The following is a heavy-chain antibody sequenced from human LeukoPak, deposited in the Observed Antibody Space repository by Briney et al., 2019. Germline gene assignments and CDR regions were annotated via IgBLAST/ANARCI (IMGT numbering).Heavy chain of an antibody. V-gene: IGHV1-24*01. J-gene: IGHJ3*02. CDR1: GYTLTELS. CDR3: GTGSIVMVRGSGSGAFDI. D-gene: IGHD3-10*01. Sequence: ASVTVSRKVSGYTLTELSMHWVRQAPGKGIEWMGGFDPEGGETIYAQKFQGRVTMTEDTSTDAAYMGLSSLRTGDTAVLCCGTGSIVMVRGSGSGAFDIWGQGTMVTVSS. CDR2: FDPEGGET.